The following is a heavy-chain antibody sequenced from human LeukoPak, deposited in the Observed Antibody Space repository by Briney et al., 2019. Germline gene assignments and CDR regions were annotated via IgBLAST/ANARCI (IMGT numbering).Heavy chain of an antibody. CDR1: GGSISSSNW. J-gene: IGHJ4*02. CDR2: IYHSGST. V-gene: IGHV4-4*02. CDR3: ARDLGMSMAAADLEGY. D-gene: IGHD6-13*01. Sequence: SETLSLTCAASGGSISSSNWWSWVRQPPGKGLEWIGEIYHSGSTNYNPSLKSRVTISVDKSKNQFSLKLSSVTAADTAVYYCARDLGMSMAAADLEGYWGQGTLVTVSS.